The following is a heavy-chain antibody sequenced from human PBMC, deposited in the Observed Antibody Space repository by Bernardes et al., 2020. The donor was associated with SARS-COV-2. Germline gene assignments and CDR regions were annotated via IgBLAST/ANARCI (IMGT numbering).Heavy chain of an antibody. CDR2: IYYSGST. CDR3: ARHVPRGPETDYNFEYYFDY. D-gene: IGHD3-10*01. J-gene: IGHJ4*02. CDR1: GGSISSYY. V-gene: IGHV4-59*08. Sequence: TLSLTCTVSGGSISSYYWSWLRQPPGKGLEWIGYIYYSGSTNYNPSLKSRVTISVDTSKNQFSLKLSSVTAADTAVYFCARHVPRGPETDYNFEYYFDYWGQGTLVTVSS.